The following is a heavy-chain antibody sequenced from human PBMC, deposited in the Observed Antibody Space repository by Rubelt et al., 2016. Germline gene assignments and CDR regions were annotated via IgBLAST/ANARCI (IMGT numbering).Heavy chain of an antibody. CDR2: IYYSGST. D-gene: IGHD2-2*01. Sequence: QVQLQQWGAGLLKPSETLSLTCAVYGGSFSRSTYYWGWIRQPPGKGLEWIGSIYYSGSTYYNPSLKSRVTISVDTSKNQVSLKVSARTGVDTAGYFCAGVQRAGLVWDVWGHGTAVTVSS. CDR1: GGSFSRSTYY. V-gene: IGHV4-39*07. CDR3: AGVQRAGLVWDV. J-gene: IGHJ6*02.